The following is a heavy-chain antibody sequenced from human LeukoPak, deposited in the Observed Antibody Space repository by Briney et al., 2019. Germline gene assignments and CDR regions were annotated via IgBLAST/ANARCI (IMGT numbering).Heavy chain of an antibody. CDR1: GFTFSSYG. CDR3: AKSGYNRFDY. J-gene: IGHJ4*02. V-gene: IGHV3-30*02. CDR2: IRYDGSNK. D-gene: IGHD5-24*01. Sequence: GGSLRLSCAASGFTFSSYGMHWVRQAPGKGLEWVAFIRYDGSNKYYADSVKGRFTISRDNSKNTLYLQMNSLKAQDTAVYYCAKSGYNRFDYWGQGTLVTVSS.